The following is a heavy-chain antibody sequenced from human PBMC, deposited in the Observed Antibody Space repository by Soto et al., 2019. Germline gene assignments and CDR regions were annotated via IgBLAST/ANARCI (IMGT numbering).Heavy chain of an antibody. Sequence: SETLSLTCSVSGGSISSGYWTWIRHPPGKGLEWIGYIYLGGSINYNPSLKSRVTISVDTSKNQFSLKLSSVTAADTAVYYCASWTTVTTERFDVFDIWAQRTMVTVSS. J-gene: IGHJ3*02. CDR3: ASWTTVTTERFDVFDI. CDR2: IYLGGSI. D-gene: IGHD4-17*01. V-gene: IGHV4-59*01. CDR1: GGSISSGY.